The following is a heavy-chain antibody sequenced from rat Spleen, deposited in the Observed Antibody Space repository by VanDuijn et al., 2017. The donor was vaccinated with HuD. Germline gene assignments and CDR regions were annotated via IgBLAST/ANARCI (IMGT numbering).Heavy chain of an antibody. J-gene: IGHJ1*01. Sequence: EVQLVESGGGLVQPGRSLKLSCAASGFTFSNYGMAWVRQAPTKGLEWVASISYDGGSTYYRDSVKGRFTISRDNAKSSLYLQMDSLRSEDTATYYCARHNSGYGYFDFWGPGTMVTVSS. CDR2: ISYDGGST. D-gene: IGHD4-3*01. CDR1: GFTFSNYG. CDR3: ARHNSGYGYFDF. V-gene: IGHV5-20*01.